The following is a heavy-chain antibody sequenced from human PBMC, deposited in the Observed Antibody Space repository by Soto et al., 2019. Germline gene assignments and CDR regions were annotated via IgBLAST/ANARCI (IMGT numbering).Heavy chain of an antibody. Sequence: ASVKVSCKTSGYTFTNYGINWVRQAPGQGLEWMGWINPYNANTNYAQKLQGRVIMTTDTSTTTAYMDLRSLTSDDTAVYYCARHRVAAIWGDALDIWGQGTVVTVSS. CDR3: ARHRVAAIWGDALDI. J-gene: IGHJ3*02. D-gene: IGHD3-16*01. V-gene: IGHV1-18*04. CDR1: GYTFTNYG. CDR2: INPYNANT.